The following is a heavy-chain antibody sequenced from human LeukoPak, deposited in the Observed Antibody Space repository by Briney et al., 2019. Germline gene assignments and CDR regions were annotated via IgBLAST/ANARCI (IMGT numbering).Heavy chain of an antibody. Sequence: PGGSLRLSCAASGFIFSDYYMNWIRQAPGKGLEWLSRISGSGDTIQYADSVKGRFTISRDNAKNSLYLDMKNLRADDTAVYFCAREPRYFVWFDPWGQGTLVTVSS. J-gene: IGHJ5*02. CDR3: AREPRYFVWFDP. CDR1: GFIFSDYY. D-gene: IGHD3-9*01. CDR2: ISGSGDTI. V-gene: IGHV3-11*04.